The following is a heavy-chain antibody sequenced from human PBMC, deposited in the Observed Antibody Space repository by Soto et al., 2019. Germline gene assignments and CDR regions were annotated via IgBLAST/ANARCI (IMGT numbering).Heavy chain of an antibody. D-gene: IGHD2-15*01. J-gene: IGHJ4*02. CDR1: GGSVSSGSYY. CDR3: ARGPKGRYCSGGSCSKSFDY. Sequence: SETLSLTCTVSGGSVSSGSYYWSWIRQPPGKGLEWIGYIYYSGSTNYNPSLKSRVTISVDTSKNQFSLKLSSVTAADTAVYYCARGPKGRYCSGGSCSKSFDYWGQGTLVTVSS. V-gene: IGHV4-61*01. CDR2: IYYSGST.